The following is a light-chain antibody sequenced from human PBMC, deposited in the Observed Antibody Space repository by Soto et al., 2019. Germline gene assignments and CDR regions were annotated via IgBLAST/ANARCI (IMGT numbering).Light chain of an antibody. CDR1: QSVLYSSNNKNY. Sequence: DIVMTQSPDSLAVSLGERATINCKSSQSVLYSSNNKNYLAWYQQKSGQPPKLIIYWASTRESGVPDRFSGSGSGTDFTLTINSLQAEDVAVYYCQQYFGAPPRTFGQGTKVEIK. V-gene: IGKV4-1*01. CDR2: WAS. CDR3: QQYFGAPPRT. J-gene: IGKJ1*01.